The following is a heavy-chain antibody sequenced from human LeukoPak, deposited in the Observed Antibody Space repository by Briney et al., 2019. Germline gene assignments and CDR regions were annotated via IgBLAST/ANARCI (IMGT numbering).Heavy chain of an antibody. Sequence: ASVKVSCKASGYTFTGYYMHWVRQAPGQGLGWMGWINPNSGDTNYAQKFQGRVTVTRDTSISTAYMELSWLRSDDTAVYYCARVGSSGWYVHPTLDYWGQGTLVTVSS. J-gene: IGHJ4*02. D-gene: IGHD6-19*01. CDR3: ARVGSSGWYVHPTLDY. CDR2: INPNSGDT. V-gene: IGHV1-2*02. CDR1: GYTFTGYY.